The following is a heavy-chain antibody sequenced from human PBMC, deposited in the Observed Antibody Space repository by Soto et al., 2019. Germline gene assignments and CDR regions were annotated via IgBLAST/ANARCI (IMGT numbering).Heavy chain of an antibody. J-gene: IGHJ4*02. Sequence: GGSLRLSCSVFGFSINTYWMNWIRQTPGKGLEWVANINPEGNAKTYVDPVKGRFIVSRDNTRNSLDLQMNSLRVEDSAVYFCAAWDISNIWGQGILVTVSS. CDR2: INPEGNAK. V-gene: IGHV3-7*01. D-gene: IGHD2-15*01. CDR3: AAWDISNI. CDR1: GFSINTYW.